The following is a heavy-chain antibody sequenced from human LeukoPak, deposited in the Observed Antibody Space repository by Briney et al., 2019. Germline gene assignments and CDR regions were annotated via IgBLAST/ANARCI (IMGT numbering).Heavy chain of an antibody. Sequence: GGSLRLSCEASGFSFSRYNMNWVRQAPGKGLEWVSSITSSSTYIYYADSVRGRFTISRDNAKNSLYLQTNSLRAEDTAVYYCARDVNDYVWGSYRTDYWGQGTLVTVSS. V-gene: IGHV3-21*01. CDR2: ITSSSTYI. CDR1: GFSFSRYN. CDR3: ARDVNDYVWGSYRTDY. J-gene: IGHJ4*02. D-gene: IGHD3-16*02.